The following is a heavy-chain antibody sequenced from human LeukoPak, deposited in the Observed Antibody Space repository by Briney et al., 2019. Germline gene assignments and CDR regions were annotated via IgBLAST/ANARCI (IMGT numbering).Heavy chain of an antibody. J-gene: IGHJ6*03. D-gene: IGHD1-7*01. CDR3: ARPPCRRNNWNYAASYYIDV. CDR1: GGSISSSSYY. CDR2: IYYSGST. Sequence: SETLSLTCTVSGGSISSSSYYWGWIRQPPGKGLEWIGSIYYSGSTYYNPSLKSRVTISVDTSKNQFSLKLSSVTAADTAVYYCARPPCRRNNWNYAASYYIDVWGKGTTVTVSS. V-gene: IGHV4-39*07.